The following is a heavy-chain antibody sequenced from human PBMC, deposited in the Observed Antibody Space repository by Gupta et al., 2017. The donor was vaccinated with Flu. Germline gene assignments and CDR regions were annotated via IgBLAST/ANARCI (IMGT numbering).Heavy chain of an antibody. CDR3: AAFWVGYGGRSA. V-gene: IGHV4-61*02. D-gene: IGHD3-3*01. J-gene: IGHJ5*02. Sequence: QVQLQESGPGLVKPSQTLSLTCTVSGGSSSSTNYHWSWIRPPAGKGLEWIGRADDTDNFHYVASLAGRVTISMDTSKNQFSLKLSSVTAADTAVYYCAAFWVGYGGRSAWGQGTLVTVSS. CDR1: GGSSSSTNYH. CDR2: ADDTDNF.